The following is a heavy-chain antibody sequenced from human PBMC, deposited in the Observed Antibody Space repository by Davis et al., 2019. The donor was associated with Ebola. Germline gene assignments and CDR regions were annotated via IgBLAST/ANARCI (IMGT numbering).Heavy chain of an antibody. CDR2: IYYSGST. CDR1: GGSISSSSYY. Sequence: SETLSLTCTVSGGSISSSSYYWGWIRQPPGKGLEWIGSIYYSGSTSYNPSLKSRVTISVDTSKNQFSLKLSSVTAADTAVYYCASQYSNPSYYYYGMDVWGQGTTVTVSS. V-gene: IGHV4-39*01. J-gene: IGHJ6*02. D-gene: IGHD4-11*01. CDR3: ASQYSNPSYYYYGMDV.